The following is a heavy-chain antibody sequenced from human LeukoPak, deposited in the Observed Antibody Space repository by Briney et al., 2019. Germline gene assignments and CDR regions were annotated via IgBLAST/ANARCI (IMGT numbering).Heavy chain of an antibody. V-gene: IGHV1-2*02. J-gene: IGHJ6*03. CDR3: ARDAIFGVVRDYDYYMDV. CDR2: IIPSSGGT. CDR1: GYTFTSYG. D-gene: IGHD3-3*01. Sequence: GASVTVSCKASGYTFTSYGISWVRQAPGQGLEWMGWIIPSSGGTNYAQKFQGRVTMTGDTSISTAYMELSRLNSDDTAVYYCARDAIFGVVRDYDYYMDVWGKGTTVTVSS.